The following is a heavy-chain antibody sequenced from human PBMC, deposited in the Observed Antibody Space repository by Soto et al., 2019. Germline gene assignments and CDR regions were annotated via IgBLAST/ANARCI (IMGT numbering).Heavy chain of an antibody. J-gene: IGHJ3*02. CDR2: IYWDDDK. CDR3: AHSLYSSGWYGYDAFDI. D-gene: IGHD6-19*01. CDR1: GFSLSTSGVG. V-gene: IGHV2-5*02. Sequence: QITLKESGPTLVKPTQTLTLTCTFSGFSLSTSGVGVGWIRQPPGKALEWLALIYWDDDKRYSPSLKSRLTITKDTSKNQVVLTMINMDPVDTATYYCAHSLYSSGWYGYDAFDIWGQGTMVTVSS.